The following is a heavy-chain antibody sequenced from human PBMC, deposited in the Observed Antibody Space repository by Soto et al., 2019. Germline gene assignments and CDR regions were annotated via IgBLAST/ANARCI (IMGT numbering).Heavy chain of an antibody. Sequence: ASVKVSCKASGYTFTGYYMHWGRQAPGQGLEWMGWSNPNRGGTNYAQKFQGRVTMTRDTSISTDYMELSRLRSDDTAVYYCARAQVGAYGYWGQGTLVTVSS. V-gene: IGHV1-2*02. CDR1: GYTFTGYY. D-gene: IGHD1-26*01. J-gene: IGHJ4*02. CDR2: SNPNRGGT. CDR3: ARAQVGAYGY.